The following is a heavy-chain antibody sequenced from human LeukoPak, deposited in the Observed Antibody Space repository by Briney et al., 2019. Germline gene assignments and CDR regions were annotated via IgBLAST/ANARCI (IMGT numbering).Heavy chain of an antibody. CDR2: IKQDGSEK. J-gene: IGHJ5*02. Sequence: PGGSLRLSCAASGFTFSSDWMSWVRQAPGKGLEWVANIKQDGSEKYYVDSVKGRFTISRDNAKNSLYLQMNSLRAEERAVYYCARLSWIAIAKAMTGLDPWGPGTLVSVSS. D-gene: IGHD5-12*01. CDR1: GFTFSSDW. V-gene: IGHV3-7*01. CDR3: ARLSWIAIAKAMTGLDP.